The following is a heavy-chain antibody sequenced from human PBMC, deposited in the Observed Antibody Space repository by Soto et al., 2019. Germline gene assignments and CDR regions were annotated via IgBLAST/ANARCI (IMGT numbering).Heavy chain of an antibody. D-gene: IGHD3-10*01. CDR1: GYSFTSYW. V-gene: IGHV5-51*01. Sequence: GESLKISCKGSGYSFTSYWIGWVRQMPGKGLEWMGIIYPGDSDTRYSPSFQGQVTISADKSISTAYLQWSSLKASDTAMYYCARDVMVRGVPLTHYYYYGMDVWGQGTTVTVSS. J-gene: IGHJ6*02. CDR3: ARDVMVRGVPLTHYYYYGMDV. CDR2: IYPGDSDT.